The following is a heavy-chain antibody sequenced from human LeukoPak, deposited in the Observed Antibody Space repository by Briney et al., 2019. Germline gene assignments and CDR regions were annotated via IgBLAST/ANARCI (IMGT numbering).Heavy chain of an antibody. Sequence: GGSLRHSCAASGLTFSNAWMSWVRQAPGKGLEWVGRIQSKADGGTTDYATFVKGRFTISRDDSKNTLSLQMNSLKTEDTAAYYCTTDSSNGLCYYCYYYMDVWGKGTTVTVSS. CDR3: TTDSSNGLCYYCYYYMDV. V-gene: IGHV3-15*01. CDR2: IQSKADGGTT. D-gene: IGHD2-8*01. CDR1: GLTFSNAW. J-gene: IGHJ6*03.